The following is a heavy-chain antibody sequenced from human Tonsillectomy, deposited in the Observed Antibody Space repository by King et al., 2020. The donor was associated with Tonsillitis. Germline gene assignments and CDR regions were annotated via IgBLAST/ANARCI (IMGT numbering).Heavy chain of an antibody. CDR1: GFTFSSYN. V-gene: IGHV3-21*01. Sequence: VQLVESGGGLVKPGGSLRLSCAASGFTFSSYNMNWVRQAPGKGLEWVSSISSSSTYIYYADSVRGRFTISRDSAKNSLHLQMNSLRAEDTAVYYCASDSFDYFYGMDVWGQGTTVTVSS. D-gene: IGHD3-3*01. J-gene: IGHJ6*02. CDR2: ISSSSTYI. CDR3: ASDSFDYFYGMDV.